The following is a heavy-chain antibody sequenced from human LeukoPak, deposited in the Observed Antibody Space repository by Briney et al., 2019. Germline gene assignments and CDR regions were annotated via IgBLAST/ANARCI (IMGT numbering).Heavy chain of an antibody. CDR2: INRSGST. CDR1: GGAFSGYY. J-gene: IGHJ4*02. D-gene: IGHD6-19*01. Sequence: SETLSLTCAVYGGAFSGYYWSWIRQPPGKGLEWIGEINRSGSTNYNPSLKSRVTISVDTSKNQFSLKLSSVTAADTAVYYCARGVIAVAGTGRYYFDYWGQGTLVTVSS. V-gene: IGHV4-34*01. CDR3: ARGVIAVAGTGRYYFDY.